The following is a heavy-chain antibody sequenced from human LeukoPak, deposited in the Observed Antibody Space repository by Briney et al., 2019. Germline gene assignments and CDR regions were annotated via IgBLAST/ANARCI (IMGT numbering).Heavy chain of an antibody. J-gene: IGHJ6*03. CDR3: ARGLGGSNYYYYYYMDV. CDR1: GFSITTGYY. D-gene: IGHD3-10*01. CDR2: IFRIGST. Sequence: SETLSLTCTVSGFSITTGYYWAWIRQPPGKGLEWIGTIFRIGSTYYNPSLKSRVTISVDTSKNQFSLKLSSVTAADTALYYCARGLGGSNYYYYYYMDVWGKGTTVTVSS. V-gene: IGHV4-38-2*02.